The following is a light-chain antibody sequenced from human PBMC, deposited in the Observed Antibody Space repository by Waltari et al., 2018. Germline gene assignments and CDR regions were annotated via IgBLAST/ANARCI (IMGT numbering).Light chain of an antibody. CDR3: QELDTYPQSLT. V-gene: IGKV1-9*01. Sequence: DIQLTQSLSFLSASIGDRVTITCRASQGISNYLAWYQQKPGTAPKLLIYAASTLQSGVPSRFSGSGSGTEFTLTVSSLQPEDFATYYCQELDTYPQSLTFGGGTKVEI. CDR2: AAS. CDR1: QGISNY. J-gene: IGKJ4*01.